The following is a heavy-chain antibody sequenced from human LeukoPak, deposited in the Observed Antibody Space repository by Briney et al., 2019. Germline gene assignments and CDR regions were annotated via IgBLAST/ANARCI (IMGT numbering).Heavy chain of an antibody. V-gene: IGHV3-23*01. CDR1: GFTFSSCA. Sequence: PGGSLRLSCAASGFTFSSCAMTWVRQAPGKGLEWVSTISDSGGNTYYADSVKGRVAISRDNSKITLYLQMNSLRAEDAAVYYCAKGSLHPGIFDYWGQGTLVTVSS. CDR3: AKGSLHPGIFDY. CDR2: ISDSGGNT. J-gene: IGHJ4*02.